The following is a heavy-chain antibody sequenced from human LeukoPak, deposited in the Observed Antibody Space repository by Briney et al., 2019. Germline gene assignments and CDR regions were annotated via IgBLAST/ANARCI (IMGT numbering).Heavy chain of an antibody. D-gene: IGHD4-23*01. J-gene: IGHJ4*02. CDR3: ANSANYGGNSGYFDY. V-gene: IGHV4-39*01. CDR1: GGSISSSSYY. Sequence: PSETLSLTCTVSGGSISSSSYYWGWIRQPPGKGLEWIGSIYYSGNTYYNPSLKSRVTISIDTSKNQFSLKLSSVAAADTAVYYCANSANYGGNSGYFDYWGQGTLVTVSS. CDR2: IYYSGNT.